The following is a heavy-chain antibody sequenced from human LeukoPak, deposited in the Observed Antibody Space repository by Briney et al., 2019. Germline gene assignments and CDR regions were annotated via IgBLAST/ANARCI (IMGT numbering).Heavy chain of an antibody. D-gene: IGHD6-13*01. CDR1: GFTFSTYG. J-gene: IGHJ4*02. V-gene: IGHV3-30*02. Sequence: GGSLRLSCAASGFTFSTYGMHWVGQAPGKGLGGVAFIRYDGSNKYYADSVKGRFTISRDNSKNTLYLQMNSLRAEDRAVYYCAKGWKSGTAPRCDYWGQGTLVTVSS. CDR2: IRYDGSNK. CDR3: AKGWKSGTAPRCDY.